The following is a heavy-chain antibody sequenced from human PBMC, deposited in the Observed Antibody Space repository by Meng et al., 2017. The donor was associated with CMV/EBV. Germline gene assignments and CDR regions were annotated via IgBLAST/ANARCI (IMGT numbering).Heavy chain of an antibody. V-gene: IGHV1-2*02. CDR1: EYTFTGKY. CDR2: INPNSGGT. D-gene: IGHD6-6*01. Sequence: QVQLAQSGSEVKEPGASVTVFCKASEYTFTGKYMHGVRQAPGQGLEWMGWINPNSGGTSYAQKFQGRVTMTRDTSISTAYMELSRLRSDDTAVYYCARDGSSSATDLIDYWGQGTLVTVSS. CDR3: ARDGSSSATDLIDY. J-gene: IGHJ4*02.